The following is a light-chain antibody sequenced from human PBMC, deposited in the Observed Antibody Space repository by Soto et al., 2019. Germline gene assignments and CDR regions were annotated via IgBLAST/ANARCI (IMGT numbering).Light chain of an antibody. V-gene: IGLV1-51*01. CDR2: DTN. CDR3: GAWDSSLSGVL. CDR1: TSNIGNNY. Sequence: QSVLTQPPSVSAAPGQQVTISCSGETSNIGNNYVSWYQQLPGTAPKLLIYDTNNRPSGIPDRFSGSKSVTSATLGITGLQTGDEAVYYCGAWDSSLSGVLFGGGTKVTVL. J-gene: IGLJ2*01.